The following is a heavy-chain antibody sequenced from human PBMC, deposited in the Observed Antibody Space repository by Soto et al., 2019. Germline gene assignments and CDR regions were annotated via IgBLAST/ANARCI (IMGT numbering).Heavy chain of an antibody. Sequence: QVQLVESGGGVVQSGGSLRLSCAASGFTFSQCGMHWVRRAPGKGLEWVAIISYDGRKEYYADSVKGRFTISKDNSKHTVSLQMDSLRLDDTAVYYCAKSDYYYGLGSYYKPDSWGQGTRVTVS. CDR2: ISYDGRKE. D-gene: IGHD3-10*01. CDR3: AKSDYYYGLGSYYKPDS. J-gene: IGHJ4*02. CDR1: GFTFSQCG. V-gene: IGHV3-30*18.